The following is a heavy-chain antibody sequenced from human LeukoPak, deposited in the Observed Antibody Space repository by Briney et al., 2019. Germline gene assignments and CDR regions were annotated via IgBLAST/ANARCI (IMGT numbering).Heavy chain of an antibody. V-gene: IGHV4-39*01. D-gene: IGHD2-15*01. CDR3: ARVNTQGVPSP. Sequence: SETLSLTCTVSGDSISSRDYYWGWIRQPPGKGLEWIASIYYSGTTHYNPSHQSRVTMSVDTSKNQFSLKLSSATAADTAVYYCARVNTQGVPSPWGQGILVTVSS. CDR2: IYYSGTT. CDR1: GDSISSRDYY. J-gene: IGHJ5*02.